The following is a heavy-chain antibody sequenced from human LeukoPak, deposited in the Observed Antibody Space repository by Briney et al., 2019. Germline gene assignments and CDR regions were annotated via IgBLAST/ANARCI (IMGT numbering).Heavy chain of an antibody. CDR3: AKGAGGFSYYNWFDP. D-gene: IGHD5-18*01. J-gene: IGHJ5*02. V-gene: IGHV4-39*07. CDR2: IYCSGTT. Sequence: SETLSLTCTVSGGSISSSPYYWGRIRQPPGKGLEWIGSIYCSGTTHYNPSLESRVTISVDTSKNQFSLKLASVTAADTAIYYCAKGAGGFSYYNWFDPWGQGTLVTVSS. CDR1: GGSISSSPYY.